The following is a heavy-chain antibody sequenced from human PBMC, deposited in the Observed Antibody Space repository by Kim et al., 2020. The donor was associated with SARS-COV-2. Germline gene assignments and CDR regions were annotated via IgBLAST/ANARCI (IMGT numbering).Heavy chain of an antibody. CDR3: ARGGGYNYDF. D-gene: IGHD1-1*01. Sequence: GRTTDTPTHKVRVTIQSNTSKKQFTLKLNSVTAADTAVYYCARGGGYNYDFWGQGILVTVSS. CDR2: GRT. V-gene: IGHV4-61*02. J-gene: IGHJ4*02.